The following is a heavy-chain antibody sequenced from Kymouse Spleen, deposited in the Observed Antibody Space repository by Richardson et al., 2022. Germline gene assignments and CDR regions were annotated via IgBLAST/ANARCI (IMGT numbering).Heavy chain of an antibody. J-gene: IGHJ5*02. CDR3: ARDWNYLNWFDP. D-gene: IGHD1-7*01. CDR2: IWYDGSNK. V-gene: IGHV3-33*01. Sequence: QVQLVESGGGVVQPGRSLRLSCAASGFTFSSYGMHWVRQAPGKGLEWVAVIWYDGSNKYYADSVKGRFTISRDNSKNTLYLQMNSLRAEDTAVYYCARDWNYLNWFDPWGQGTLVTVSS. CDR1: GFTFSSYG.